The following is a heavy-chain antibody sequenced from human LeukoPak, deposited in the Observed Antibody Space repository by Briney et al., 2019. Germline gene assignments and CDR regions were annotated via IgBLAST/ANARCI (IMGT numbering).Heavy chain of an antibody. CDR3: ARAMGSSGYYPSFDS. D-gene: IGHD3-22*01. J-gene: IGHJ4*02. Sequence: SGPTLVNPTQTLTLTCSLSVFSLTTPGMCVSWIRQPPGKALEWLGLIDWDDDKYYSTSLKTRLTISKGTSKNQVVLTMSNMDPVDTATYYCARAMGSSGYYPSFDSWAQRILVTVSS. CDR2: IDWDDDK. CDR1: VFSLTTPGMC. V-gene: IGHV2-70*01.